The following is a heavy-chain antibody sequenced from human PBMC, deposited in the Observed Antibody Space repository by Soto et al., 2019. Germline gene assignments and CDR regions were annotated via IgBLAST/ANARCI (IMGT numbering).Heavy chain of an antibody. CDR3: ARSEINYSRFDS. J-gene: IGHJ4*02. D-gene: IGHD2-21*01. V-gene: IGHV1-3*01. Sequence: ASVKVSCKASGYTFINYALHWVRQAPGQRLDWIGRINAGSGNTKYSQKFQGRVTITRDTSASTAYMELSSLRSEDTAIYYCARSEINYSRFDSWGQGTLVTVSS. CDR2: INAGSGNT. CDR1: GYTFINYA.